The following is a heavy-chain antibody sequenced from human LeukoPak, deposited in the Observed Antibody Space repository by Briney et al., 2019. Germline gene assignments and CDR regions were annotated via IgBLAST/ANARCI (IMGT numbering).Heavy chain of an antibody. CDR1: GFTISDYA. V-gene: IGHV3-30*02. Sequence: GGSLRPSCAASGFTISDYAMHWVRQAPGKGLEWVAFIGYDGNNKYYVDSLKGRFAISRDKSTNTLYLQMNSLRPEDTAVYYCAKDSVYYFSSSGSPYYFDNWGQGTLVTVSS. D-gene: IGHD3-22*01. J-gene: IGHJ4*02. CDR3: AKDSVYYFSSSGSPYYFDN. CDR2: IGYDGNNK.